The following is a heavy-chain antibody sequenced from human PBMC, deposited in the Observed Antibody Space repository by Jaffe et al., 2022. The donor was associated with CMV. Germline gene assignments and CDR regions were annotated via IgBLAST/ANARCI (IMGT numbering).Heavy chain of an antibody. D-gene: IGHD2-21*01. CDR1: GFSIRSYE. J-gene: IGHJ4*02. Sequence: EVQLVESGGGLVQPGGSLRLSCAASGFSIRSYEMNWVRQAPGKGLEWVSYISISGSRIYYADSVKGRFTISRDNAKNSLYLQMNSLRADDTAVYYCARLATIVERSRGYFEHWGQGTLVTVSS. CDR3: ARLATIVERSRGYFEH. CDR2: ISISGSRI. V-gene: IGHV3-48*03.